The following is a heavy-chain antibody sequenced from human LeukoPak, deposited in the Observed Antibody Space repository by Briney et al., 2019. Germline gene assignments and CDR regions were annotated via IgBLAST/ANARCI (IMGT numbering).Heavy chain of an antibody. CDR3: AAGSSSWSEDLDY. CDR1: GGSISSYY. Sequence: SETLSLTCTVSGGSISSYYWSWIRQPPGKGLEWIGYISYSGSTNYNPSLESRVTISVDTSKNHFSLELSSVTAADAAVYYCAAGSSSWSEDLDYWGQGTLVTVSS. D-gene: IGHD6-13*01. J-gene: IGHJ4*02. CDR2: ISYSGST. V-gene: IGHV4-59*01.